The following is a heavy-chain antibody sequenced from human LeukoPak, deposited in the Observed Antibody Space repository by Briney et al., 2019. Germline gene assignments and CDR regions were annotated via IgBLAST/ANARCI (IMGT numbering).Heavy chain of an antibody. CDR3: TRHKRWLQSPDAFDI. D-gene: IGHD5-24*01. CDR2: TYYSGST. CDR1: GGSINSYY. Sequence: PSETLSLTCTVSGGSINSYYWTWIRQPPGKGLEWIGYTYYSGSTSYNPSLKSRVAISVDMSKSQFSLELSSVTAADTAIYYCTRHKRWLQSPDAFDIWGQGTMVTVSS. V-gene: IGHV4-59*08. J-gene: IGHJ3*02.